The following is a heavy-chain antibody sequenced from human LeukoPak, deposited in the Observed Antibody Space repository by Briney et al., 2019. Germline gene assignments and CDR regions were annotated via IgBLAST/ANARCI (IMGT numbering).Heavy chain of an antibody. CDR1: GFTFSSYG. D-gene: IGHD3-22*01. CDR3: AKDERPYDSSGYPHY. V-gene: IGHV3-30*18. CDR2: ISYDGSNK. J-gene: IGHJ4*02. Sequence: PGRSLRLSCAASGFTFSSYGMHWVRQAPGKGLEWVAVISYDGSNKYYADSVKGRFTISRDNSKNTLYLQMNSLRAEDTAVYYCAKDERPYDSSGYPHYWGQGTLVTVSS.